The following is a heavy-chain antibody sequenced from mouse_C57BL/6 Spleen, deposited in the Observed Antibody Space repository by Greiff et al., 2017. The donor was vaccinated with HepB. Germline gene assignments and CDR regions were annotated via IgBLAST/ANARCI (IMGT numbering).Heavy chain of an antibody. CDR3: ARDHTVVAKYWYFDV. V-gene: IGHV5-16*01. J-gene: IGHJ1*03. CDR2: IYHDGSST. Sequence: EVKLVESEGGLVQPGSSMKLSCTASGFTFSDYYMAWVRQVPGKGLEWVANIYHDGSSTYYLESLKSRSIISRDNAKNNLYLQMSSLESEDTATYYCARDHTVVAKYWYFDVWGTGTTVTVSS. D-gene: IGHD1-1*01. CDR1: GFTFSDYY.